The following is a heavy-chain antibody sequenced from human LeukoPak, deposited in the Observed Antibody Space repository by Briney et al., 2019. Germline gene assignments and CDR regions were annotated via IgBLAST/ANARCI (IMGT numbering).Heavy chain of an antibody. V-gene: IGHV1-18*01. Sequence: ASVKVSCKASGYTFTSYGISWVRQAPGQGLEWMGWISAHNGNTNYAQKLQGRVTMTTDTSTSTAYMELRSLRSHDTAVYYCARVPTPLLRYFDWSATPLDYWGQGTLVTVSS. D-gene: IGHD3-9*01. CDR1: GYTFTSYG. CDR3: ARVPTPLLRYFDWSATPLDY. CDR2: ISAHNGNT. J-gene: IGHJ4*02.